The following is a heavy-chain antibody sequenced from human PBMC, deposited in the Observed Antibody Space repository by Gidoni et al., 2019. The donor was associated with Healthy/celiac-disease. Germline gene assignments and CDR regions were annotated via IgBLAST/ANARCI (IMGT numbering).Heavy chain of an antibody. CDR2: IKSKTDGGTT. CDR3: TTEYDSSGYYYYFDY. J-gene: IGHJ4*02. Sequence: EVQLVESGGGLVKPGGSLRLSCAASGFTFSNAWMSWVRQAPGKGLEWVGRIKSKTDGGTTDYAAPVKGRFTISRDDSKNTLYLQMNSLKTEDTAVYYCTTEYDSSGYYYYFDYWGQGTLVTVSS. CDR1: GFTFSNAW. D-gene: IGHD3-22*01. V-gene: IGHV3-15*01.